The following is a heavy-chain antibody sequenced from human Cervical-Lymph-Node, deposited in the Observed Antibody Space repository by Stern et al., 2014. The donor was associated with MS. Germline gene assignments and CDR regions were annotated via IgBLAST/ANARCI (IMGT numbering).Heavy chain of an antibody. D-gene: IGHD6-13*01. CDR2: INTKTGNP. V-gene: IGHV7-4-1*02. CDR3: ARSQPFSY. CDR1: GSTFTASS. Sequence: VQLLESGSELKQPGASVTVACRVSGSTFTASSISWVRQAPGRGLEWMGWINTKTGNPTYALDFTGRFVFSLDTSVSTAFLQISSLKADDPAVYYCARSQPFSYWGQGTLVTVSP. J-gene: IGHJ4*02.